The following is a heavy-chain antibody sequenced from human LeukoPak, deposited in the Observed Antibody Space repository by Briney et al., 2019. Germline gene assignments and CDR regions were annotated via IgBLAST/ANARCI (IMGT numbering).Heavy chain of an antibody. J-gene: IGHJ4*02. CDR1: GFSFSGHW. CDR3: ARGPSSNWSGLDF. Sequence: PGGSLRLSCAASGFSFSGHWMHWARQLPGKGLVWVSRFSPTGSTTSYADSVKGRFTVSRDNAKNTLYLQVNNLRAEDTAVYYCARGPSSNWSGLDFWGQGTLLTVSS. V-gene: IGHV3-74*01. CDR2: FSPTGSTT. D-gene: IGHD6-13*01.